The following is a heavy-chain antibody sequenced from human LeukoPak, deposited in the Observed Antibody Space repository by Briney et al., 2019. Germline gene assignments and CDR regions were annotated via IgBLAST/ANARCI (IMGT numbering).Heavy chain of an antibody. CDR3: AKGASMIVVPFGY. J-gene: IGHJ4*02. D-gene: IGHD3-22*01. V-gene: IGHV3-23*01. CDR2: ISGSGGST. Sequence: GGSLRLSCAASGFTFSSTVMTWVRQAPVKGLEWVSTISGSGGSTYYADSVKGRFTISRDNSRNTLYLQMNSLRAEDTAVYYCAKGASMIVVPFGYWGQGTLVTVSS. CDR1: GFTFSSTV.